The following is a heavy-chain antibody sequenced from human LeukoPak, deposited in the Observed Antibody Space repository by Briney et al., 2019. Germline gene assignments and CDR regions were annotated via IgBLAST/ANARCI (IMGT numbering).Heavy chain of an antibody. V-gene: IGHV4-59*01. CDR3: ASSPPYYYYGMDV. CDR1: GGCSSSYC. CDR2: IYYRGST. J-gene: IGHJ6*02. Sequence: PSETLALSCSGSGGCSSSYCWSWVRKPPGKELKGIGYIYYRGSTNYNPSLKSRVTISVDTSKNPFSLKLSSVTAADTAVYYCASSPPYYYYGMDVWGQGTTVTVSS.